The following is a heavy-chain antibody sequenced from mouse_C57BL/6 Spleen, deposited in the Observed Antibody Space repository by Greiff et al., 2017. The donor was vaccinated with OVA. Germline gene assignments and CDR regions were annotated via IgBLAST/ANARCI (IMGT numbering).Heavy chain of an antibody. J-gene: IGHJ2*01. CDR1: GYAFSSSW. CDR3: ASITTVVFDY. D-gene: IGHD1-1*01. Sequence: QVQLQQSGPELVQPGASVKISCTASGYAFSSSWMNWVKQRPGKGLEWIGRIYPGDGDTNYNGQFKGKATLTADKSSSTAYMQLSSLTSEDSAVYFCASITTVVFDYWGQGTTLTVSS. V-gene: IGHV1-82*01. CDR2: IYPGDGDT.